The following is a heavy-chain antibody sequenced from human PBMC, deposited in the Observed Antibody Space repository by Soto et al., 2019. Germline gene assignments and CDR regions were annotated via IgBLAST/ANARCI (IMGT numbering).Heavy chain of an antibody. CDR3: ATWRYDY. J-gene: IGHJ4*02. CDR1: GDSVSSNSAA. Sequence: SQTLSLTCAISGDSVSSNSAAWNWIRHSPSRGLEWLGRTYYRSKWYNDYAVSLRGRITISPDTTKNQFSLQLNSATPEDTAVYYCATWRYDYWGQGTLVTVSS. CDR2: TYYRSKWYN. V-gene: IGHV6-1*01.